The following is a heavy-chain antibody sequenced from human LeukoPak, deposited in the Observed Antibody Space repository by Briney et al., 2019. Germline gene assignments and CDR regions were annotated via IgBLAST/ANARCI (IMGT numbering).Heavy chain of an antibody. Sequence: GGSLRLSCAASGFTFSSYAMSWVRQAPGKGLEWVSAISGSGGSTYYADSVKGRFTISRDNSKNTLYLQMNSLRAEDTAVYYCEKIMAYDFWSGYYGFDYWGQGTLVTVSS. CDR3: EKIMAYDFWSGYYGFDY. J-gene: IGHJ4*02. V-gene: IGHV3-23*01. CDR1: GFTFSSYA. D-gene: IGHD3-3*01. CDR2: ISGSGGST.